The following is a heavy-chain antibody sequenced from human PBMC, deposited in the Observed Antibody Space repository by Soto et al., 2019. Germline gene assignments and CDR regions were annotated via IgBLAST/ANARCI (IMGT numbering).Heavy chain of an antibody. V-gene: IGHV1-18*01. Sequence: AAVKVSCKASGYTFTSDGISWVRQAPGQGLEWTGWISAYNGNSNYAQKLQGRVTMTTDTSTSTAYMELRSLRSDDTAVYYCARDDILTGYYYIYWGQGTLVTVSS. CDR2: ISAYNGNS. CDR3: ARDDILTGYYYIY. D-gene: IGHD3-9*01. J-gene: IGHJ4*02. CDR1: GYTFTSDG.